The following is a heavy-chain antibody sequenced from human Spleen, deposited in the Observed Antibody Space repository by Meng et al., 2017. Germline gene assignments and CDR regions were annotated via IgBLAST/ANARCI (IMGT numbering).Heavy chain of an antibody. D-gene: IGHD4-17*01. Sequence: GQLQQSGPGLVKPSQTLSVTCAISGDSVSSNIGAWNWIRQSPSRGLEWLGRTYYRSKWYNEYAVSVKSRITINPDTSKNQLSLQLSSVTPEDTAVYYCARGVTTFDYWGQGTLVTVSS. J-gene: IGHJ4*02. CDR2: TYYRSKWYN. CDR1: GDSVSSNIGA. CDR3: ARGVTTFDY. V-gene: IGHV6-1*01.